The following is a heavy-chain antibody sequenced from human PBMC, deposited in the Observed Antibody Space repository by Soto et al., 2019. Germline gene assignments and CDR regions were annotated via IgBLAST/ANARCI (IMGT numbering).Heavy chain of an antibody. CDR2: ISHNGRST. J-gene: IGHJ4*02. CDR1: GFTFSTYA. D-gene: IGHD6-13*01. V-gene: IGHV3-64D*06. Sequence: XGSLRLSCSVSGFTFSTYAMHWVRQAPGKGLEYVSSISHNGRSTYYADSVKGRFTISRDNSRNTLYLQMSSLRTEDTAVYYCVKDRWVDSWGRGILVTVSS. CDR3: VKDRWVDS.